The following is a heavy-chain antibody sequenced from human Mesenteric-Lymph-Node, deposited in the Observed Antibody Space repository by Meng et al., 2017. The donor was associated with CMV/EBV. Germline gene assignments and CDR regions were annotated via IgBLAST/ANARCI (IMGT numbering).Heavy chain of an antibody. CDR1: AYISSGDYY. CDR2: IYYSGSS. Sequence: AYISSGDYYWSWIRQPPGKGLEWIGYIYYSGSSNYNPSLKSRVTMSVDTSKNQFSLRLDSVTAADTAVYYCARDGGYIYGLNCFDPWGQGTLVTVSS. CDR3: ARDGGYIYGLNCFDP. D-gene: IGHD5-18*01. J-gene: IGHJ5*02. V-gene: IGHV4-30-4*08.